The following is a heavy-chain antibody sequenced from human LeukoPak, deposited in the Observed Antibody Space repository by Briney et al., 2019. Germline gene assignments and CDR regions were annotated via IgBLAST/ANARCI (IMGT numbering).Heavy chain of an antibody. CDR3: VRVVDHIPY. Sequence: PGGSLRLSCAASGFTFSSNFMTWVRQTPGKGLEWVSVIYSGGNTYYAASVKGRFTISRDISKNILYLQMNSLRAEDTAVYYCVRVVDHIPYWGQGTLVTVSS. V-gene: IGHV3-53*01. J-gene: IGHJ4*02. CDR1: GFTFSSNF. D-gene: IGHD2-2*02. CDR2: IYSGGNT.